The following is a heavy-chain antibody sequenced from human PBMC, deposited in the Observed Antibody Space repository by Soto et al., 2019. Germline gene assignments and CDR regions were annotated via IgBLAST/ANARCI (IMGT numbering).Heavy chain of an antibody. J-gene: IGHJ6*02. CDR1: GFPMSSCS. CDR2: ISSSSSYI. Sequence: GGPQLLSCSASGFPMSSCSMNWVRQAPGKWLDWGSSISSSSSYIYYADSVKGRFTISRDNAKNSLYLQMNSLRAEDTAVYYCARDQGAWIQLWSPYYYYGMDVWGQGTTVTVS. V-gene: IGHV3-21*01. D-gene: IGHD5-18*01. CDR3: ARDQGAWIQLWSPYYYYGMDV.